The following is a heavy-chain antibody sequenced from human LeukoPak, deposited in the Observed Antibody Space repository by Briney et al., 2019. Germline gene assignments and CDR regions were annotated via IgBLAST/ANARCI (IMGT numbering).Heavy chain of an antibody. CDR2: IIPIFGTA. J-gene: IGHJ5*02. CDR1: GGTFSSYA. D-gene: IGHD1-1*01. V-gene: IGHV1-69*06. Sequence: SVKVSCKASGGTFSSYAISWVRQAPGQGLEWMGGIIPIFGTANYAQKFHGRVTITADKSTNTAYLELSSLRSEDTAVYYCARGAGNNWFDPWGQGTLVTVSS. CDR3: ARGAGNNWFDP.